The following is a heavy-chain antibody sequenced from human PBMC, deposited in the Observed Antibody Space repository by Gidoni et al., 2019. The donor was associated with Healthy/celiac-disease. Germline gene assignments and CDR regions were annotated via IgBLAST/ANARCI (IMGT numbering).Heavy chain of an antibody. V-gene: IGHV4-31*03. CDR3: ARDVRQTTVTTGSFDL. Sequence: QVQLQESGPGLVKPSQTLSLTCTVSGGSISSGGYYWSWIRPHPGKGLEWIGYIYYSGSTYYNPSLKSRVTISVDTSKNQFSLKLSSVTAADTAVYYCARDVRQTTVTTGSFDLWGRGTLVTVSS. D-gene: IGHD4-17*01. CDR2: IYYSGST. CDR1: GGSISSGGYY. J-gene: IGHJ2*01.